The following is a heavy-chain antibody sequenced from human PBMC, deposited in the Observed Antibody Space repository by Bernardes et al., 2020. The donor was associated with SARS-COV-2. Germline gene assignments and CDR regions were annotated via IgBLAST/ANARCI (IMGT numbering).Heavy chain of an antibody. J-gene: IGHJ4*02. Sequence: ETLSLTCTVSGGSISSGSYYWSWIRQAPGKGLEWVSAISGSGGSTYYADSVKGRFTISRDNSKNTLYLQMNSLRAEDTAVYYCAIFEYSSSGGWGQGTLVTVSS. V-gene: IGHV3-23*01. CDR2: ISGSGGST. D-gene: IGHD6-6*01. CDR3: AIFEYSSSGG. CDR1: GGSISSGSYY.